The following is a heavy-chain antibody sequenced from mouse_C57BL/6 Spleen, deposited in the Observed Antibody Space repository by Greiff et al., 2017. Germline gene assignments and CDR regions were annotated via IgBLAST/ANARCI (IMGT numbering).Heavy chain of an antibody. Sequence: QVQLKESGPGLVAPSPSLSITCTVSGFSLTSYGVHWVRQPPGKGLEWLVVIWSDGSTTYTSALKSSLSISKDNSKSHVFLKMNSLQTDDTAMYYCARHGYYGRIFDYWGQGTTLPVSS. CDR3: ARHGYYGRIFDY. CDR1: GFSLTSYG. CDR2: IWSDGST. V-gene: IGHV2-6-1*01. D-gene: IGHD1-1*01. J-gene: IGHJ2*01.